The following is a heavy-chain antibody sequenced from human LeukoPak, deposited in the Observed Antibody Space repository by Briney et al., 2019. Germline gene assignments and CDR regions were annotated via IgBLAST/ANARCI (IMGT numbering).Heavy chain of an antibody. CDR2: IYTSGST. J-gene: IGHJ3*02. CDR1: GGSISSGSYY. CDR3: ARGHLSYDSITSPAFDI. V-gene: IGHV4-61*02. Sequence: SETLSLTCTVSGGSISSGSYYWSWIRQPAGKGLEWIGRIYTSGSTNYNHSLKSRVTISVDTSKNQFSLKLSSVTAADTAVYYCARGHLSYDSITSPAFDIWGQGTMVTVSS. D-gene: IGHD3-22*01.